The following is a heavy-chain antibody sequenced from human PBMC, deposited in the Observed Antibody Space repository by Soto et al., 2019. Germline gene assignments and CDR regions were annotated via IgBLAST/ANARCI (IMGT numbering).Heavy chain of an antibody. CDR1: GGSISSSSYY. V-gene: IGHV4-61*05. J-gene: IGHJ4*02. Sequence: SETLSLTCTVSGGSISSSSYYWSWIRQPPEKGLEWIAYIYNSGSTYYNPSLKSRVTISVDRSKNQFSLKLSSVTAADTAVYYCAAGGGLPRYYWGQGTLVTVS. D-gene: IGHD5-12*01. CDR2: IYNSGST. CDR3: AAGGGLPRYY.